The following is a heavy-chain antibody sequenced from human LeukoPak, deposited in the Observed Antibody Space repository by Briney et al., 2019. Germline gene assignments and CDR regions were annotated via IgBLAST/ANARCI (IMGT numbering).Heavy chain of an antibody. J-gene: IGHJ6*02. V-gene: IGHV4-39*01. CDR2: VAYSGST. CDR1: GVSINSNYYY. Sequence: SETLSLTCTVSGVSINSNYYYWGWIRQPPGKGLEWIGSVAYSGSTFHNPSLKSRLSIYSDTSKNQFSLRLTSVTAADTAVYYCARRFYYDSSGYYPGDYYGMDVWGQGTTVTVSS. CDR3: ARRFYYDSSGYYPGDYYGMDV. D-gene: IGHD3-22*01.